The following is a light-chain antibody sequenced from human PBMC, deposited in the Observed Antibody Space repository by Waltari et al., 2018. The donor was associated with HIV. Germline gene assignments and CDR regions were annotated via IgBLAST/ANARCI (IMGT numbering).Light chain of an antibody. Sequence: QSVLTQPPSASATPGQRVPISCSGSSSNIGRDTVFWYQQLPGTVPKLLIYSNDQRPSGVPDRFSASRSGTSASLAVRGLQSGDEADYYCATWDVSLSAWVFGGGTKLTVL. CDR3: ATWDVSLSAWV. CDR1: SSNIGRDT. J-gene: IGLJ3*02. CDR2: SND. V-gene: IGLV1-44*01.